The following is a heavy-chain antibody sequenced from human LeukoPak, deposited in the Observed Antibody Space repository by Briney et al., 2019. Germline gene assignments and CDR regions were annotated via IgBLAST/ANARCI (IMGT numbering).Heavy chain of an antibody. J-gene: IGHJ6*02. CDR2: IYYSGST. CDR1: GTSISTYY. D-gene: IGHD2-2*01. CDR3: ARTYPAFPMDV. Sequence: PSETLSLTCTVSGTSISTYYWNWIRQPPGKGLEWIAYIYYSGSTNYNPSLKSRVTISVDTSKNQFSLKLSSVTAADTAVYYCARTYPAFPMDVWGQRTTVTVSS. V-gene: IGHV4-59*01.